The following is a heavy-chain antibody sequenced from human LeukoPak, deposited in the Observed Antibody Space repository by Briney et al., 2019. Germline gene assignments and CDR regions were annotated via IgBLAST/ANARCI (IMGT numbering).Heavy chain of an antibody. Sequence: GGSLRLSCAASGLTFSHYWMHWARQAPGKGLVWVSRINSDGSSTSYADSVKGRFTISRDNAKNTLYLQMNSLRAEDTAVYYCAGDEEVDSRGYYSNGFDYWGQGTLVTVSS. CDR2: INSDGSST. CDR1: GLTFSHYW. V-gene: IGHV3-74*01. CDR3: AGDEEVDSRGYYSNGFDY. D-gene: IGHD3-22*01. J-gene: IGHJ4*02.